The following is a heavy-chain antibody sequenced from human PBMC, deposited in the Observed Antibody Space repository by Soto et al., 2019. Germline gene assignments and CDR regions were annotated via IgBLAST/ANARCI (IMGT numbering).Heavy chain of an antibody. CDR2: ISSSGSTI. V-gene: IGHV3-11*01. J-gene: IGHJ4*02. D-gene: IGHD3-10*01. Sequence: GGSLRLSCAASGFTFSDYYMSWIRQAPGKGLEWVSYISSSGSTIYYADSVKGRFTISRDNAKNSLYLQMNSLRAEDTAVYYCARETVIIANFFDYWGQGTLVTVSS. CDR3: ARETVIIANFFDY. CDR1: GFTFSDYY.